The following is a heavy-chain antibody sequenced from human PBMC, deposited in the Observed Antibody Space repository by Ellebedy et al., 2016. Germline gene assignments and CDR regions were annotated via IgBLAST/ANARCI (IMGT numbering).Heavy chain of an antibody. CDR2: INHSGST. D-gene: IGHD3-3*01. V-gene: IGHV4-34*01. CDR1: GGSFSGYY. J-gene: IGHJ5*02. CDR3: ARGRGIFGVVIILTWFDP. Sequence: SETLSLTXGVYGGSFSGYYWSWIRQPPGKGLEWIGEINHSGSTNYNPSLKSRVTISVDTSKNQFSLKLSSVTAADTAVYYCARGRGIFGVVIILTWFDPWGQGTLVTVSS.